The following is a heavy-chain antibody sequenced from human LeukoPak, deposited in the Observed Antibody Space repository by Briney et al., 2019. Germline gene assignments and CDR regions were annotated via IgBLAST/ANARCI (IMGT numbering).Heavy chain of an antibody. J-gene: IGHJ4*02. CDR2: INHSGST. D-gene: IGHD2-2*01. CDR1: GGSFSGYY. V-gene: IGHV4-34*01. Sequence: SETLSLTCAVYGGSFSGYYWSWIRQPPGKGLEWIGEINHSGSTNYNPSLKSRVIISVDTSKNQFSLKLSSVTAADTAVYYCARGRVLLGYCSSTSCYGGYYFDYWGQGTLVTVSS. CDR3: ARGRVLLGYCSSTSCYGGYYFDY.